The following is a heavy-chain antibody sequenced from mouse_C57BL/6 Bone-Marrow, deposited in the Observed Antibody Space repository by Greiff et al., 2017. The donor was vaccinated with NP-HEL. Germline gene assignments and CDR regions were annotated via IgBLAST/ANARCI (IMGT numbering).Heavy chain of an antibody. CDR2: IYPRSGNT. V-gene: IGHV1-81*01. CDR3: AGGYTTVVEGDYFGY. CDR1: GYTFTSYG. J-gene: IGHJ2*01. Sequence: QVQLQQSGAELVRPGASVKLSCKASGYTFTSYGISWVKQRTGQGLEWIGEIYPRSGNTYYNEKFKGKATLTVDKSSSTAYMELRSLTSEDSAVFVGAGGYTTVVEGDYFGYWGQGTTLTVSS. D-gene: IGHD1-1*01.